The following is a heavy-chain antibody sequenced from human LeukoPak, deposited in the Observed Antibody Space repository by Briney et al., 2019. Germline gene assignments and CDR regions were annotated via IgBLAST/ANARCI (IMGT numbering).Heavy chain of an antibody. CDR2: INPSSATT. D-gene: IGHD1-26*01. CDR1: GYTFTSYY. J-gene: IGHJ4*02. CDR3: ARAVGTNRYYFDY. Sequence: ASVKVSCKASGYTFTSYYMQWVRQAPGQGLEWMGIINPSSATTDYAQQFQGRVTLTRDTSTSTVNMELSSLRSEDTAVYYCARAVGTNRYYFDYWGQGTLVSVSA. V-gene: IGHV1-46*01.